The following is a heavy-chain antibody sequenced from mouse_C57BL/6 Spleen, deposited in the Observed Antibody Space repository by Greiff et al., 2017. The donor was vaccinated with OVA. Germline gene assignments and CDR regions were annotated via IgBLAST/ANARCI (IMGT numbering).Heavy chain of an antibody. J-gene: IGHJ1*03. CDR3: ARGPHYYGSSYWYFDV. Sequence: EVQLVESEGGLVQPGSSMKLSCTASGFTFSDYYMAWVRQVPEKGLEWVANINYDGSSTYYLDSLKGRFIISRDNAKNILYLQMSSLKSEDTATYYCARGPHYYGSSYWYFDVWGTGTTVTVSS. CDR1: GFTFSDYY. D-gene: IGHD1-1*01. V-gene: IGHV5-16*01. CDR2: INYDGSST.